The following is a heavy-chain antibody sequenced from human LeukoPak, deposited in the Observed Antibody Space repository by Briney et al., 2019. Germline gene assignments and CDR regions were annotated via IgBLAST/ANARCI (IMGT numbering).Heavy chain of an antibody. D-gene: IGHD2-15*01. CDR2: FNPNSGGT. CDR1: GYTFTGYY. J-gene: IGHJ4*02. V-gene: IGHV1-2*02. CDR3: ARERAQYSVAADY. Sequence: ASVKVSCKASGYTFTGYYMHWVRQAPGQGLEWMGWFNPNSGGTNYAQKFQGRVTMTRDTSISTAYMELRSLRSDDTAVYYCARERAQYSVAADYWGQGTLVTVSS.